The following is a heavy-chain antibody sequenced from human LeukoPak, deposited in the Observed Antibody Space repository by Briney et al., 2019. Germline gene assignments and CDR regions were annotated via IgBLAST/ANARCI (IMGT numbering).Heavy chain of an antibody. CDR1: GFTFSNAW. CDR3: TTEVAAAGIGYYFDY. Sequence: GSLRLSCAASGFTFSNAWMNWVRQAPGKGLEWVGRIKSKTDGGTTDYAAPVKGRFTISRDDSKNTLYLQMNSLKTEGTAVYYCTTEVAAAGIGYYFDYWGQGTLVTVSS. V-gene: IGHV3-15*07. CDR2: IKSKTDGGTT. J-gene: IGHJ4*02. D-gene: IGHD6-13*01.